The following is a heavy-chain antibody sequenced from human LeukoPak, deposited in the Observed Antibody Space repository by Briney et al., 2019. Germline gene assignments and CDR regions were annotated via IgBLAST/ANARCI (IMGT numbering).Heavy chain of an antibody. D-gene: IGHD6-6*01. J-gene: IGHJ4*02. Sequence: GGSLRLSCAASGFTVSSNCMSWVRQAPGKGLEWVSVIYSGGSTYYADSVKGRFTISRDNSKNTLYLQMNSLRPEDTAVYYCARAEQLLLDYWGQGTLVTVSS. CDR3: ARAEQLLLDY. V-gene: IGHV3-66*02. CDR2: IYSGGST. CDR1: GFTVSSNC.